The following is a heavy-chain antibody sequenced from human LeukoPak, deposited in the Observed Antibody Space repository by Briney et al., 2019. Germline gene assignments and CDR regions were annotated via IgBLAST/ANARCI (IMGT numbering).Heavy chain of an antibody. V-gene: IGHV3-74*01. D-gene: IGHD3-9*01. Sequence: GGSLRLCCAASGFTFSRYWMHWVRQAPGKGLVWVSCIKSDGSSTSTADSAKGRFTISRDNAKNTVYLQMNSLRAEDTAVYYCAKGYLGLYDILTDPSLQVFDYWGQGTLVTVSS. CDR1: GFTFSRYW. J-gene: IGHJ4*02. CDR3: AKGYLGLYDILTDPSLQVFDY. CDR2: IKSDGSST.